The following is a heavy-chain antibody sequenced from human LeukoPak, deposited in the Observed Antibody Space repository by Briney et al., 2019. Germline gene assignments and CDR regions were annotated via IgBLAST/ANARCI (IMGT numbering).Heavy chain of an antibody. CDR1: GGSISRSGYY. D-gene: IGHD3-16*02. V-gene: IGHV4-4*07. Sequence: SETLSLTCTVSGGSISRSGYYWSWIRQPAGKGLEWIGRIYTSGSTNYNPSLKSRVTMSVDTSKNQFSLKLSSVTAADTAVYYCARGRGYVWGSYRDYYFDYWGQGTLVTVSS. CDR2: IYTSGST. CDR3: ARGRGYVWGSYRDYYFDY. J-gene: IGHJ4*02.